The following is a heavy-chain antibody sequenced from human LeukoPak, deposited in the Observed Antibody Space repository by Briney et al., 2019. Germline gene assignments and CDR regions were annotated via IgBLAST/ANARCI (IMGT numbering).Heavy chain of an antibody. J-gene: IGHJ4*02. D-gene: IGHD3-10*01. V-gene: IGHV4-4*02. CDR1: GGSISSSNW. Sequence: PSETLSLTCAVSGGSISSSNWWSWVRQPPGKGLERIGEIYHSGSTNYNPSLKSRVTISVDTSKNQFSLKLSSVTAADTAVYYCARGRGGSGSYYDYWGQGTLVTVSS. CDR3: ARGRGGSGSYYDY. CDR2: IYHSGST.